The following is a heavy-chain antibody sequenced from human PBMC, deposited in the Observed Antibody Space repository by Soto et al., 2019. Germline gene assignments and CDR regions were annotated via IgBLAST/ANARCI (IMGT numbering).Heavy chain of an antibody. D-gene: IGHD1-7*01. Sequence: GASVKVSCKASGYTFTSYGISWVRQAPGQGLEWMGWISAYNGNTNYAQKLQGRVTMTTDTSTSTAYMELRSLRSDDTAVYYCARRRGITGTTAWFDPWGQGTRVTVS. CDR1: GYTFTSYG. CDR2: ISAYNGNT. V-gene: IGHV1-18*04. J-gene: IGHJ5*02. CDR3: ARRRGITGTTAWFDP.